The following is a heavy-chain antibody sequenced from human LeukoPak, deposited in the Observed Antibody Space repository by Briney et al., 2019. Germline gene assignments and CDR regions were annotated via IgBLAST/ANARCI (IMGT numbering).Heavy chain of an antibody. CDR3: AVTYYYDSTGYSHFDY. V-gene: IGHV4-39*01. Sequence: SETLSLTCIVSGDSISSTTYYWGWLRQSPGKGLEWIASIYYSGSTYYNPSLQSRVTISVDTSNNQFSLKLSSVTAADTAVYYCAVTYYYDSTGYSHFDYWGQGILVTVSS. D-gene: IGHD3-22*01. J-gene: IGHJ4*02. CDR1: GDSISSTTYY. CDR2: IYYSGST.